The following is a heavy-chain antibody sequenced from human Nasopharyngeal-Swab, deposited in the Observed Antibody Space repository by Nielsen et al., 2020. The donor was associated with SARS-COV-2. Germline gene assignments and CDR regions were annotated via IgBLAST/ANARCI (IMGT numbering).Heavy chain of an antibody. V-gene: IGHV4-34*01. Sequence: GSLRLSCAVYGGSFSGYYWSWIRQLQGKGLEWIGEIRHSGTTNYNPSLKGRVTISVNTSKNQFSLNLSSVNAADTALYFCVHLWLPGFWGQGTLVTVSS. J-gene: IGHJ4*02. CDR2: IRHSGTT. CDR1: GGSFSGYY. CDR3: VHLWLPGF. D-gene: IGHD2-21*01.